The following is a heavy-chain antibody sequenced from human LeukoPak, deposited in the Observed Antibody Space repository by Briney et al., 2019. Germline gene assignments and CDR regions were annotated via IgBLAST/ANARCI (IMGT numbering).Heavy chain of an antibody. J-gene: IGHJ4*02. CDR3: ARVVRDILPCYYSYYFDY. V-gene: IGHV3-11*01. CDR1: GFTFSDYY. Sequence: GGSLRLSCAASGFTFSDYYMSWIRQAPGKGLEWVSYISSSGSTIYYADSVKARFTISRDNAKNSLYLQMNSLRAEDTAVYYCARVVRDILPCYYSYYFDYWGQGTLVTVSS. D-gene: IGHD3-9*01. CDR2: ISSSGSTI.